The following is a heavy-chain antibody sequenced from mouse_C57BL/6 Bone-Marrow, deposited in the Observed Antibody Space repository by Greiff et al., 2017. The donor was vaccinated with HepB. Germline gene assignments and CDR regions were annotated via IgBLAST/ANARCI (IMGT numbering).Heavy chain of an antibody. D-gene: IGHD1-1*01. CDR2: ICPGSGST. V-gene: IGHV1-55*01. CDR3: ARRYYGSSWYFDV. CDR1: GFTFTSYW. J-gene: IGHJ1*01. Sequence: QVQLQQPGAELVKPGASVKLSCKASGFTFTSYWITWVRQRPGQGLEWIGDICPGSGSTNYNEKLKGKATLTVDKSTSTAYMQLSSLTSEDSAVYYCARRYYGSSWYFDVWGPGTTVTVSS.